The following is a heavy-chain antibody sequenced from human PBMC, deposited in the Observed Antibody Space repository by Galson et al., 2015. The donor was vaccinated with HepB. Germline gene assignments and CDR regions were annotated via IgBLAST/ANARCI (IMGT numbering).Heavy chain of an antibody. D-gene: IGHD6-13*01. CDR2: IYPGDSDT. CDR1: GYSFTSYW. Sequence: QSGAEVKKPGESLKISCKGSGYSFTSYWIGWVRQMPGKGLEWMGIIYPGDSDTRYSPSFQGQVTISADKSISTAYLQWSSLKASDTAMYYCARSSPLPGIAAAGDFDYWGQGTLVTVSS. V-gene: IGHV5-51*01. CDR3: ARSSPLPGIAAAGDFDY. J-gene: IGHJ4*02.